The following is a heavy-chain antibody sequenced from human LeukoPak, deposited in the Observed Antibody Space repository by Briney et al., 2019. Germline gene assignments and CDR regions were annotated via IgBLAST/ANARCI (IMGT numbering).Heavy chain of an antibody. J-gene: IGHJ4*02. D-gene: IGHD3-10*01. CDR3: AKDQRFGDLDDY. CDR1: GFIFNNYA. V-gene: IGHV3-23*01. Sequence: QPGGSLRLSCAASGFIFNNYAMSWVRQAPGKGLEWVSSISGTGATTYYADSVKGRFAIPRDNSKNTLYLQMSSLRAEDTAVYYCAKDQRFGDLDDYRGQGTLVTVSS. CDR2: ISGTGATT.